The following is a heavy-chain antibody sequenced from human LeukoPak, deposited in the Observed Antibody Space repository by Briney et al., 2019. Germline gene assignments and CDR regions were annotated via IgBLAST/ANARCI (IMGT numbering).Heavy chain of an antibody. D-gene: IGHD2-2*02. V-gene: IGHV1-2*02. CDR2: INPNSGGP. Sequence: ASVKVSCKASGYTSTGYYMHWVRQAPGQGRELMGWINPNSGGPNYAQKFQGRVTMTRVTSISTTYMELSRLRSDVTSVYYCAREYCSSTSCYIEEDYWGQGTLVTVSS. CDR3: AREYCSSTSCYIEEDY. J-gene: IGHJ4*02. CDR1: GYTSTGYY.